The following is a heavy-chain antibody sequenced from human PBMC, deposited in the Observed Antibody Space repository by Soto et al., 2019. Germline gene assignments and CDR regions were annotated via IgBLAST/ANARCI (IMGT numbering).Heavy chain of an antibody. CDR1: GFTFSSYG. J-gene: IGHJ6*02. CDR2: ISYDGSNK. Sequence: GGSLRLSCAASGFTFSSYGMHWVRQAPGKGLEWVAVISYDGSNKYYADSVKGRFTISRDNSKNTLYLQMNSLRAEDTAVYYCAKDLGDYVWDYYGMDVWGQGTTVTVSS. V-gene: IGHV3-30*18. D-gene: IGHD4-17*01. CDR3: AKDLGDYVWDYYGMDV.